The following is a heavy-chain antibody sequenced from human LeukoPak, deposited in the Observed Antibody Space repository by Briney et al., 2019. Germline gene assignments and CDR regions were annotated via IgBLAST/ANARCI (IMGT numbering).Heavy chain of an antibody. J-gene: IGHJ4*02. CDR1: GGSISSGGYS. CDR3: ARAAEGDYFDY. D-gene: IGHD6-19*01. V-gene: IGHV4-30-2*01. Sequence: SETLSLTCAVSGGSISSGGYSWSWIRQPPGKGLEWIGYIYHSGSTYYNPSLKSRVTMSVDRSKNQFSLKLSSVTAADTAVYYCARAAEGDYFDYWGQGTLVTVSS. CDR2: IYHSGST.